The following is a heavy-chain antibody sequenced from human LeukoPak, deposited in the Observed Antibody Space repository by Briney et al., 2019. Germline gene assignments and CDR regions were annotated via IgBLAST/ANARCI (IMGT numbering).Heavy chain of an antibody. J-gene: IGHJ6*04. CDR1: GFTFSSDA. V-gene: IGHV3-30*04. D-gene: IGHD4-17*01. CDR2: ISDDGSNK. CDR3: ARDLSDYGDFV. Sequence: GGSLRLSCAASGFTFSSDAMHWVRQAPGKGLEWVAVISDDGSNKYYADSVKGRFTISRDNSKNTLYLQMNSLRAEDTAVYYCARDLSDYGDFVWGKGTTVTVSS.